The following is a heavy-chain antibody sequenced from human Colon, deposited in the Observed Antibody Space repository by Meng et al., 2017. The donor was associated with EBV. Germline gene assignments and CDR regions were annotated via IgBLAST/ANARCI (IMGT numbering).Heavy chain of an antibody. CDR2: IYRGGGT. D-gene: IGHD2-2*01. V-gene: IGHV4-4*02. Sequence: QGQLRVSGPGRVDPSGTLSLICAVSGGSISTSDWWSWVRQPPGKGLEWIGEIYRGGGTNYNPSFKSRVTISVDTSNNHFSLKLSYVTAADTAVYYCARVRVIPAAVGFDYWGQGTLVTVSS. J-gene: IGHJ4*02. CDR3: ARVRVIPAAVGFDY. CDR1: GGSISTSDW.